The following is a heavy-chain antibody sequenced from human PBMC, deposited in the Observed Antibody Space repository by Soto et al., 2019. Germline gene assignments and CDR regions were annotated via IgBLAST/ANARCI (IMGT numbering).Heavy chain of an antibody. J-gene: IGHJ4*02. D-gene: IGHD3-22*01. Sequence: PSETLSLTCTVSGGSIRSYYWSWIRQPPGKGLEWIGYIYYSGSTNYNPSLKSRVTISVDTSKNQFSLKLSSVTAADTAVYYCASLSYYYDSSGYSRSFDYWGQGTLVTVS. CDR3: ASLSYYYDSSGYSRSFDY. V-gene: IGHV4-59*01. CDR1: GGSIRSYY. CDR2: IYYSGST.